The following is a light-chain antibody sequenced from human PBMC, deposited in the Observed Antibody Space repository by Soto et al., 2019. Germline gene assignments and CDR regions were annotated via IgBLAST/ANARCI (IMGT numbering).Light chain of an antibody. J-gene: IGKJ5*01. CDR1: QSVSSSY. CDR2: AAS. V-gene: IGKV3-20*01. CDR3: QFYGSSLIT. Sequence: EIVMTQSPAALSVSPGEGATLSCRASQSVSSSYLAWYQQKPGQVPRLLMYAASSRATGIPDRFSGSGSGTNFTLTISRLEPEDSAVYYCQFYGSSLITFGQGTRLEIK.